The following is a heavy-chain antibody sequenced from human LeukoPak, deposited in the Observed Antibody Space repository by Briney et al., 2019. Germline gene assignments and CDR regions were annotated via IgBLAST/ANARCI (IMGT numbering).Heavy chain of an antibody. V-gene: IGHV3-53*01. D-gene: IGHD4-17*01. CDR3: ARDGGFDYGDYLAY. CDR2: VYRGGDT. CDR1: GFTVSSNY. Sequence: WGSLRLSCAASGFTVSSNYMSWVRQPPGKGLEWVSVVYRGGDTYYADSVKGRFTISRDNSKNILYLQMNSLRAEDTAVYYCARDGGFDYGDYLAYWGLGTLVTVSS. J-gene: IGHJ4*02.